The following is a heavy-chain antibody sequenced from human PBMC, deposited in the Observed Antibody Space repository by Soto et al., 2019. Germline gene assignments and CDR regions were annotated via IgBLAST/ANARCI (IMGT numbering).Heavy chain of an antibody. CDR3: ARAAYYYDSSGYYFNY. CDR2: ISAYNGNT. D-gene: IGHD3-22*01. CDR1: GYTFTSCG. V-gene: IGHV1-18*04. J-gene: IGHJ4*02. Sequence: ASVKVSCKASGYTFTSCGISWVRQAPGQGLEWMGWISAYNGNTNYAQKLQGRVTMTTDTSTSTAYMELRSLRSDDTAVYYCARAAYYYDSSGYYFNYWGQGTLVTVSS.